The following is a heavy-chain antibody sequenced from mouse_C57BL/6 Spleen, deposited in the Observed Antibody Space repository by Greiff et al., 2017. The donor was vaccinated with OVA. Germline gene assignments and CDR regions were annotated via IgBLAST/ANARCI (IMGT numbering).Heavy chain of an antibody. CDR2: IDPSDSYT. CDR1: GYTFTSYW. J-gene: IGHJ3*01. V-gene: IGHV1-69*01. D-gene: IGHD2-3*01. CDR3: ARYDTAY. Sequence: QVQLQQPGAELVMPGASVKLSCKASGYTFTSYWMHWVKQRPGQGLEWIGEIDPSDSYTNYNQKFKGKSTLTVAKSSSTAYMQLSSLTSEDSAVYYSARYDTAYWGQGTLVTVSA.